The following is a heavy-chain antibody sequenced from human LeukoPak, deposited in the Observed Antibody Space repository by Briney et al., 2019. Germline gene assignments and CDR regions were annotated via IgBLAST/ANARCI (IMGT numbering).Heavy chain of an antibody. CDR1: GYTFTSYD. V-gene: IGHV1-8*01. Sequence: ASVKVSCKASGYTFTSYDINWVRQATGQGLEWMGWMNPNSGNTGYAQKFQGRVTITADKSTSTAYMELSSLRSEDTAVYYCARERRPTYYYDSSGYYNYWGQGTLVTVSS. D-gene: IGHD3-22*01. J-gene: IGHJ4*02. CDR2: MNPNSGNT. CDR3: ARERRPTYYYDSSGYYNY.